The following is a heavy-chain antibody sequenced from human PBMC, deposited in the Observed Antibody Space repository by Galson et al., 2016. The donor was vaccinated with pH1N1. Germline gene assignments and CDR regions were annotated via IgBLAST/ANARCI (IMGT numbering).Heavy chain of an antibody. Sequence: SVKVSCKASGYTFSSYAINWVRQARGQGLEWMGGIIPIIGTTKYAQKFQGRVTITTDEVTSTVYMELSSLRSEDTAVYFCARDAYRLDYDTSDYDPNWFDPWSQGTLVIVSS. CDR1: GYTFSSYA. D-gene: IGHD3-22*01. J-gene: IGHJ5*02. V-gene: IGHV1-69*05. CDR2: IIPIIGTT. CDR3: ARDAYRLDYDTSDYDPNWFDP.